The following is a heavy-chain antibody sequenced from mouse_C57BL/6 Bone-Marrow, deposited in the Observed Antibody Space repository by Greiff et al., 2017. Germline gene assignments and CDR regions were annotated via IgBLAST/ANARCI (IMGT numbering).Heavy chain of an antibody. CDR3: ARGDYGSYAMDY. Sequence: EVQLVESGGGLVKPGGSLKLSCAASGFTFSSYAMSWVRQTPEKRLEWVATISDGGSYTYYPDNVQGRFTISRDNAKNNLYLQMSHLKSEDTAMYYCARGDYGSYAMDYWGQGTSVTVSS. CDR1: GFTFSSYA. J-gene: IGHJ4*01. D-gene: IGHD1-1*01. V-gene: IGHV5-4*01. CDR2: ISDGGSYT.